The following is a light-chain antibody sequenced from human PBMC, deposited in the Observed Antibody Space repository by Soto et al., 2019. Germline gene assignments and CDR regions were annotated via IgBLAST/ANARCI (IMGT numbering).Light chain of an antibody. CDR3: QQANSFQIT. Sequence: IQMTQSPSSVSASVGDSGTITCRASQGISSWLAWYQKKPGKATNLLIYAASSLQSGVPSRFSGSESGTDFTLTISSLQPEDCAIYFCQQANSFQITFGQGTRVEIK. V-gene: IGKV1-12*01. CDR1: QGISSW. CDR2: AAS. J-gene: IGKJ5*01.